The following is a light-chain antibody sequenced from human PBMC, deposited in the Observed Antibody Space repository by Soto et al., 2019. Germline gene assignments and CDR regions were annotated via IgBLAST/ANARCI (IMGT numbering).Light chain of an antibody. CDR3: QQRSNWIT. CDR2: DAS. V-gene: IGKV3-11*01. Sequence: EIVLTQSPATLSLLPGERATLSCRASQSVSNYLAWYQQKPGQAPRLLLYDASNRATGIPARFSGSGSGTDFALPISSLEPEDFAVYYCQQRSNWITFGQGTRLEIE. CDR1: QSVSNY. J-gene: IGKJ5*01.